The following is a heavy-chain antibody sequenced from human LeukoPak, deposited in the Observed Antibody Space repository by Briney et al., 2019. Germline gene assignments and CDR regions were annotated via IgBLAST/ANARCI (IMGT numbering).Heavy chain of an antibody. CDR3: ARATFGGPYYYYYYMDV. J-gene: IGHJ6*03. Sequence: SETLSLTCAVYGGSFSGYYWSWIRQPPGKGLEWIGEINHSGSTNYNPSLKSRVTISVDTSKNQFSLKLSSVTAADTAVYYCARATFGGPYYYYYYMDVWGKGTTVTISS. V-gene: IGHV4-34*01. D-gene: IGHD3-16*01. CDR1: GGSFSGYY. CDR2: INHSGST.